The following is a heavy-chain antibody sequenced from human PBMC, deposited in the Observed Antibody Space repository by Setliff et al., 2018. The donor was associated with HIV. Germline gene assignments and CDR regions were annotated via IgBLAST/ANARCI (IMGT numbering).Heavy chain of an antibody. CDR1: GGSISSYY. D-gene: IGHD2-2*01. V-gene: IGHV4-4*07. Sequence: NPSETLSLTCTVSGGSISSYYWSWIRQPAGKGLEWIGRIYPSGSTSYNPSLKSRVTMSVDTSKNQISLKLSSVTAADTAVYYCARQSTTSRDFDSWGQGTLVTSPQ. J-gene: IGHJ4*02. CDR2: IYPSGST. CDR3: ARQSTTSRDFDS.